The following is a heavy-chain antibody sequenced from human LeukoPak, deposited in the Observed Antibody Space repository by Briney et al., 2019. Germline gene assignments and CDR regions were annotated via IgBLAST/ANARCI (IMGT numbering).Heavy chain of an antibody. V-gene: IGHV3-30*04. CDR2: VSHDGRNQ. CDR1: GFTFSNYA. CDR3: GRDPTARVTIDF. Sequence: PGRSLRLSCAASGFTFSNYAMHWVRQAPGKGLEWVAIVSHDGRNQYYAESVKGRFTISRDSSKNTVSLQMNSLRAGDSAVYYCGRDPTARVTIDFWGQGTLVTVSS. J-gene: IGHJ4*02. D-gene: IGHD2-2*01.